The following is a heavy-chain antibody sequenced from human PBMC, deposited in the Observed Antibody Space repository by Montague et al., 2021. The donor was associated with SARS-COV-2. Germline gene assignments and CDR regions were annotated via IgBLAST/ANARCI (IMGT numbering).Heavy chain of an antibody. CDR3: ARLGLQLLGGHYFDY. J-gene: IGHJ4*02. CDR2: IYYSGST. V-gene: IGHV4-59*08. CDR1: GGSISSYY. Sequence: SETLSLTCTVYGGSISSYYWSWIRQPPGKGLEWIGYIYYSGSTNCNPSLKSRVTTSVDTSKNQFSLKLSSVTAADTAVYYCARLGLQLLGGHYFDYWGQGTLVTVSS. D-gene: IGHD5-24*01.